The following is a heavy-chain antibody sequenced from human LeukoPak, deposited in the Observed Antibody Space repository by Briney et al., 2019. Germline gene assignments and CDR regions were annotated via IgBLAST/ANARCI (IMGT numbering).Heavy chain of an antibody. Sequence: ASVKVSCKASGYTFTSYGISWVRQAPGQGLEWMGWISAYNGNTNYAQKLQGRVTITADKSTSTAYMELSSLRSEDTAVYYCARRQQLPRDYYFDYWGQGTLVTVSS. D-gene: IGHD6-13*01. V-gene: IGHV1-18*01. CDR3: ARRQQLPRDYYFDY. J-gene: IGHJ4*02. CDR1: GYTFTSYG. CDR2: ISAYNGNT.